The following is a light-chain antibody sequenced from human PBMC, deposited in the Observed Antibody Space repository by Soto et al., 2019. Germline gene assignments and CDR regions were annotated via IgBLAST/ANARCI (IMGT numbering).Light chain of an antibody. Sequence: DIQLTQSPAFLSSSLGDRVTISCRASQGINNYLAWYQQKPGKAPKLLIYVASILQSGVPSRFSGSGSGTQFTLTISSLQPEDFATYYCQQLNRYPYTLGQGTKVDIK. V-gene: IGKV1-9*01. CDR2: VAS. CDR3: QQLNRYPYT. J-gene: IGKJ2*01. CDR1: QGINNY.